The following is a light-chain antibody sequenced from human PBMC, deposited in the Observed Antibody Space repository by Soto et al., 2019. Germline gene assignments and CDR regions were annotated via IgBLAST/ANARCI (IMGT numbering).Light chain of an antibody. CDR3: QQYNSYSQT. Sequence: IQMTHXPSTLSXXXXYXCSXPXRASQSVSSWLAWYQQKPGKAPKLLIYDASGLESGVPSRFSGSGSGTEFTLTISSLQPDDFATYYCQQYNSYSQTFGQGTKVDI. CDR1: QSVSSW. J-gene: IGKJ1*01. CDR2: DAS. V-gene: IGKV1-5*01.